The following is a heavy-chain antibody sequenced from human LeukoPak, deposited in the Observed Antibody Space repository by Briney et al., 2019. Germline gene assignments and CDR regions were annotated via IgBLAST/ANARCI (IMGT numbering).Heavy chain of an antibody. CDR2: ISGSATST. V-gene: IGHV3-23*01. CDR1: GFTFTTYG. D-gene: IGHD3-9*01. J-gene: IGHJ4*02. Sequence: GGSLRLSCAASGFTFTTYGTSWVRQAPGKGLEWVSSISGSATSTYYADSVKGRFTISRDNSKNTLYLQMNSLRAEDTAVYYCAKFDGRPGDWGQGTLVTVSS. CDR3: AKFDGRPGD.